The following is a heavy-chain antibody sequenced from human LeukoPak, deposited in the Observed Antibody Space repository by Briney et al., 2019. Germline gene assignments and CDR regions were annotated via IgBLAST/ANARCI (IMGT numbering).Heavy chain of an antibody. D-gene: IGHD2-15*01. V-gene: IGHV1-18*01. CDR2: ISAYNGNT. CDR3: ARYCSGGSCYSPSTFDI. CDR1: GYTFTSYG. Sequence: ASVKVSCKASGYTFTSYGISWVRQAPGQGLEWMGWISAYNGNTNYAQKLQGRVTITTDTSTSTAYMELRSLRSDDTAVYYCARYCSGGSCYSPSTFDIWGQGTMVTVSS. J-gene: IGHJ3*02.